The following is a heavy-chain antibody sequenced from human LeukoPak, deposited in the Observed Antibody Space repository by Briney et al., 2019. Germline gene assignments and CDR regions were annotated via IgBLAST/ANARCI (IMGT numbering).Heavy chain of an antibody. CDR3: AREIVVVVAATRVYYGMDV. CDR1: GYTFTIYY. D-gene: IGHD2-15*01. CDR2: INPSGGST. J-gene: IGHJ6*02. V-gene: IGHV1-46*01. Sequence: ASVKVSCKASGYTFTIYYMHWVRQAPGQGLEWMGIINPSGGSTSYAQKFQGRVTMTRDTSTSTVYMELSSLRSEDTAVYYCAREIVVVVAATRVYYGMDVWGQGTTVTVSS.